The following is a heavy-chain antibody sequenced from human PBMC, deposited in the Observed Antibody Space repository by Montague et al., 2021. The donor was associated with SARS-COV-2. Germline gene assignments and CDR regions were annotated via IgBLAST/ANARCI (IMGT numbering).Heavy chain of an antibody. CDR1: GDSINTYY. D-gene: IGHD6-13*01. V-gene: IGHV4-59*01. Sequence: SETLSLTCTVSGDSINTYYWNWIRQPPGKGLEWLGSIFYTGSTNXNPSLKSRVTISLATSKNQFFLKVTSVTAADTAVYYCAGRAAVSYFYYGVDVWGQGTTVTVSS. CDR3: AGRAAVSYFYYGVDV. CDR2: IFYTGST. J-gene: IGHJ6*02.